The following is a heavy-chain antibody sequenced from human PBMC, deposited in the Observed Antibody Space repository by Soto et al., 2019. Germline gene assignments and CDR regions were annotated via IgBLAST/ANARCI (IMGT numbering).Heavy chain of an antibody. CDR3: AKSRDAYIQFDY. D-gene: IGHD2-2*01. CDR1: GFSLSTSGVG. Sequence: QITLKESGPPLVNPTQTRTLTCTFSGFSLSTSGVGVGWIRQPPGKVLEWLALIYWDDDKRYSPALKSRLTITKDTSKNQVVLRMTNMDPVDTATYFCAKSRDAYIQFDYWGQGTPVTVSS. CDR2: IYWDDDK. V-gene: IGHV2-5*02. J-gene: IGHJ4*02.